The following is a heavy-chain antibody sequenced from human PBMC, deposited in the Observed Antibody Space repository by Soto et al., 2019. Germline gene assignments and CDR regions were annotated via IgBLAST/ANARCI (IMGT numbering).Heavy chain of an antibody. CDR2: ISGGTSST. CDR1: GFTFSSYA. D-gene: IGHD6-13*01. CDR3: ATERWAAAGTPTLDY. J-gene: IGHJ4*02. V-gene: IGHV3-23*01. Sequence: EVQLLESGGGLVQPGGSLRLSCAASGFTFSSYAMSWVRQAPGKGLEWVSAISGGTSSTYYADSVKGRFIISRDNSKNTLYLQMNSVRAEDTAVYYCATERWAAAGTPTLDYWGQGTLVTVSS.